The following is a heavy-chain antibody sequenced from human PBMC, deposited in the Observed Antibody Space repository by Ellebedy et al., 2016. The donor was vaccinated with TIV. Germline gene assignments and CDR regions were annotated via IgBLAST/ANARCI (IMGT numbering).Heavy chain of an antibody. CDR1: GFPFRSYA. V-gene: IGHV3-30*01. CDR3: ARDGYWSFDL. J-gene: IGHJ2*01. Sequence: PGGSLRLSCAASGFPFRSYAMYWVRQAPGKGPEWLAVMSYDGRDKYNGDFLKGRFTISRDNSRNILHLQMNTLTPEDTATYYCARDGYWSFDLWGRGTLVSVSS. CDR2: MSYDGRDK.